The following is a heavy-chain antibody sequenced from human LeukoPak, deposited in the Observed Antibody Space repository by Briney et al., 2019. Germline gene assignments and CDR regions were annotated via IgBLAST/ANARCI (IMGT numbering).Heavy chain of an antibody. D-gene: IGHD5-12*01. CDR2: IYYSGST. CDR1: GGSITSYY. J-gene: IGHJ5*01. V-gene: IGHV4-59*01. CDR3: ARNYGDSAFDS. Sequence: SESLSLTCTVSGGSITSYYWSWIRQPPGKGLELIGYIYYSGSTKYNPSLKSRVTISVDTSKKQFSLKLSSVTAADTAVYYCARNYGDSAFDSWGQGTLVTVSS.